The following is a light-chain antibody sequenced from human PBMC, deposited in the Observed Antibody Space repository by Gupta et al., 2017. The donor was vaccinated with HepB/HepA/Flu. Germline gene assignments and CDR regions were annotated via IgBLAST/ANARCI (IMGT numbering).Light chain of an antibody. CDR3: QQEGTSPRT. V-gene: IGKV3-20*01. J-gene: IGKJ1*01. Sequence: EIVLTQSPGTLSLSPGEKATLSCRASQSIDSNYFAWYQQKSGQAPRLLIYAASSRATGIPDRFSGSGSGTDFTLTISRLEPEDSAVYYCQQEGTSPRTFGQGTKVEIK. CDR1: QSIDSNY. CDR2: AAS.